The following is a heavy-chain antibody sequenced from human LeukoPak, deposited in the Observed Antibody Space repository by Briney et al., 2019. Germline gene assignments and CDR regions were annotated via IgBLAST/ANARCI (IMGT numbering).Heavy chain of an antibody. CDR2: ISGSGSST. CDR1: GLTFSSYA. Sequence: GGSLRLSCAASGLTFSSYAMSWVRQVPRKGLEWVSAISGSGSSTYYADSVKGRFTISRDNSKNTLYLQMNSLRAEDTAVYYCAKGPYGGNTYYFDYWGQGTLVTVSS. J-gene: IGHJ4*02. V-gene: IGHV3-23*01. D-gene: IGHD4-23*01. CDR3: AKGPYGGNTYYFDY.